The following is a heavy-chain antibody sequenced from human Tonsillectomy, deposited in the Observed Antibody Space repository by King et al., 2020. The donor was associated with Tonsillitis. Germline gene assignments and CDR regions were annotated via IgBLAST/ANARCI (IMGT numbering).Heavy chain of an antibody. CDR3: ARGRTGSYSWYFDL. CDR1: GYTFTGYY. CDR2: INPNSGGT. V-gene: IGHV1-2*02. D-gene: IGHD1-26*01. Sequence: VQLVESGAEVKKPGASVKVSCKASGYTFTGYYMHWVRQAPGQGLEWMGWINPNSGGTNSAQRFQGRVTMTMDTSINTAYLELSRLTSDDTAVYYCARGRTGSYSWYFDLWGRGALVTVSS. J-gene: IGHJ2*01.